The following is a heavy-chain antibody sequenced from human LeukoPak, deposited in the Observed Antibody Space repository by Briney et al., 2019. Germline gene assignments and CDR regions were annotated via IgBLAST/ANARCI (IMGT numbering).Heavy chain of an antibody. J-gene: IGHJ4*02. Sequence: PGGSLRLSCAASGFTFSSYSMNWVRQAPGKGLEWVSSISSSSSYIYYADSVKGRFTISRDNAKNSLYLRMNSLRAEDTAVYYCARDRRVEMATINFDYWGQGTLVTVSS. CDR1: GFTFSSYS. CDR3: ARDRRVEMATINFDY. V-gene: IGHV3-21*01. D-gene: IGHD5-24*01. CDR2: ISSSSSYI.